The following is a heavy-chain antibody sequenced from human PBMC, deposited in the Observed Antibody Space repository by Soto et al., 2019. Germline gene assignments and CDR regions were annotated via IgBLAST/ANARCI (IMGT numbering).Heavy chain of an antibody. CDR2: INPHGGAT. CDR1: GHTFTGYY. J-gene: IGHJ6*02. V-gene: IGHV1-2*02. Sequence: ASVKVSCKASGHTFTGYYLHWVRQAPGQGLAWMGWINPHGGATTYAQRFQGRVTMTGDTSINTAYMELNRLTSDDTAVYYCARSATTTACYNCYYYGLDVWGQGTTVTVSS. D-gene: IGHD2-2*02. CDR3: ARSATTTACYNCYYYGLDV.